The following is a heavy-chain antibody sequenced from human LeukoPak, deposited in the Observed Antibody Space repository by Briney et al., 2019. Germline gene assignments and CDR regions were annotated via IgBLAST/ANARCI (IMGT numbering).Heavy chain of an antibody. V-gene: IGHV3-74*01. D-gene: IGHD2-2*01. J-gene: IGHJ4*02. CDR3: ARICSSTDCLIPD. Sequence: GGSLRLTCAASGFTFSRHWMHWVRQAPGKGLVWISRINSDASDTNYADFVKGRFTISRDNAKNTVYLQINSLRDEDTAVYYCARICSSTDCLIPDWGQGTLVTVSS. CDR2: INSDASDT. CDR1: GFTFSRHW.